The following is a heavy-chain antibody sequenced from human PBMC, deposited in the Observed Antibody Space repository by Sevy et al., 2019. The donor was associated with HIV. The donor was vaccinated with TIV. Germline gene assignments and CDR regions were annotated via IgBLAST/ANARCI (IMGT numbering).Heavy chain of an antibody. CDR2: ISYDGSNK. CDR1: GFTFSSYA. Sequence: GGSLRLSCAASGFTFSSYAMHWVRQAPGKGLEWVAVISYDGSNKYYADSVKARFTISRDKSKNTLYLQMNSLRAEDTAVYYCAEDRGRYSYGAHRDRYYYYYGMDVWGQGTTVTVSS. J-gene: IGHJ6*02. V-gene: IGHV3-30-3*01. CDR3: AEDRGRYSYGAHRDRYYYYYGMDV. D-gene: IGHD5-18*01.